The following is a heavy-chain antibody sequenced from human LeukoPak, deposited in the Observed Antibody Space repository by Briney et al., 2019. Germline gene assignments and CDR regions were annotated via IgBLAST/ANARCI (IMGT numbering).Heavy chain of an antibody. V-gene: IGHV1-69*13. CDR1: GGTFSSYA. Sequence: ASVKVSCKASGGTFSSYAISWVRQAPGQGLEWMGGIIPIFGTANYAQKFQGRVTITADESTSTAYMELSSLRSEDAAVYYCARSEYDFWSGYYSPPLGYYYYYYMDVWGQGTLVTVSS. CDR3: ARSEYDFWSGYYSPPLGYYYYYYMDV. D-gene: IGHD3-3*01. J-gene: IGHJ6*03. CDR2: IIPIFGTA.